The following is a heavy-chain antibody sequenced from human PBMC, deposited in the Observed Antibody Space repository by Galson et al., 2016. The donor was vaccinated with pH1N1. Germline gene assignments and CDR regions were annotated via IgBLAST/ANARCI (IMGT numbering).Heavy chain of an antibody. V-gene: IGHV3-21*01. CDR1: GFTFSSYS. J-gene: IGHJ4*02. D-gene: IGHD3-10*01. CDR2: ISSSSSYV. CDR3: AGGLGLWFGELSDPTCDY. Sequence: SLRLSCAASGFTFSSYSMNWVRQAPGKGLEWVSSISSSSSYVDYADSVKGRFTISRDNAKNSLYLQMTSLRAEDTAVYYCAGGLGLWFGELSDPTCDYWGQGTLVTASS.